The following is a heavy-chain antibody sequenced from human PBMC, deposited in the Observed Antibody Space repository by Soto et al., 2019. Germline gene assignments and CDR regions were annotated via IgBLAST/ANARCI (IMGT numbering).Heavy chain of an antibody. CDR2: ISAYNGNT. V-gene: IGHV1-18*01. D-gene: IGHD3-3*01. CDR3: AREPYDFWSGRTYYFDY. CDR1: GYTFTSYG. Sequence: ASVKVSCKASGYTFTSYGISWVRQAPGQGLEWMGWISAYNGNTNYAQKLQGRVTMTTDTSTSTAYMELRSLRSDDTAVYYCAREPYDFWSGRTYYFDYWGQGTPVTVSS. J-gene: IGHJ4*02.